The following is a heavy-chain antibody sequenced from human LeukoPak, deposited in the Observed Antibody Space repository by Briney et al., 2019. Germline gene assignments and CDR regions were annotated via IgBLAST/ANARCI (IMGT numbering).Heavy chain of an antibody. J-gene: IGHJ4*01. CDR2: INHSGST. V-gene: IGHV4-34*01. CDR1: GGSFSGYY. CDR3: ARGRWRDGYNNYFDY. Sequence: SETLSLTCAVYGGSFSGYYWSWIRQPPGKGLEWIGEINHSGSTNYNPSLKSRVTISVDTSKNQFSLKLSSVTAADTAVYYCARGRWRDGYNNYFDYWGHGTLVTVSS. D-gene: IGHD5-24*01.